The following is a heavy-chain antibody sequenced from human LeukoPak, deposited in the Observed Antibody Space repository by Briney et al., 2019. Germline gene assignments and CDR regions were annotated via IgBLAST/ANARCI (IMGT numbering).Heavy chain of an antibody. D-gene: IGHD3-22*01. CDR2: INAGNGNT. CDR1: GYSFTGYY. J-gene: IGHJ3*02. CDR3: ARHDSSGSYAFDI. V-gene: IGHV1-3*03. Sequence: ASVKVSCKASGYSFTGYYMHWVRQAPGQRLEWMGWINAGNGNTKYSQEFQGRVTITRDTSASTAYMELSSLRSEDMAVYYCARHDSSGSYAFDIWGQGTMVTVSS.